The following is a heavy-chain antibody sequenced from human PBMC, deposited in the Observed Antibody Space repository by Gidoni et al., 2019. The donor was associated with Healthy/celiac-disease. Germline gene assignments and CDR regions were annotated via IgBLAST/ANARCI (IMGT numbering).Heavy chain of an antibody. CDR1: GYSFTSYW. V-gene: IGHV5-51*01. CDR3: ARSAVAMETYFDY. J-gene: IGHJ4*02. CDR2: IYPGDSDT. Sequence: VQLVQSGAEAKKPGASLKISCKASGYSFTSYWLGWVRQRPGKGLEWMGIIYPGDSDTRYSPSFQGQVTISADKSISTAYLQWSSLKASDTAMYYCARSAVAMETYFDYWGQGTLVTVSS. D-gene: IGHD6-19*01.